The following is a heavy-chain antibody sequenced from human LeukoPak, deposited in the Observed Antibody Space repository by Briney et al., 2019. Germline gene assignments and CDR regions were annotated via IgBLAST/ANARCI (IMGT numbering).Heavy chain of an antibody. V-gene: IGHV3-21*01. CDR3: ARDYYDSSGYYYFDY. J-gene: IGHJ4*02. CDR1: AFAFSTYA. CDR2: ISSSSSYI. Sequence: GGSLRLSCAASAFAFSTYAMHWVRQAPGKGLEWVSSISSSSSYIYYADSVKGRFTISRDNAKNSLYLQMNSLRAEDTAVYYCARDYYDSSGYYYFDYWGQGTLVTVSS. D-gene: IGHD3-22*01.